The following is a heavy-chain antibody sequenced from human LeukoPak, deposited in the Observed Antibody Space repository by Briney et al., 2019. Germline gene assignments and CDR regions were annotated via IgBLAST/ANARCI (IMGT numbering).Heavy chain of an antibody. CDR3: AKDSGGSSWYFYYMDV. Sequence: GGSLRLSCAASGFIFDDYGMSWVRQVPGKGLEWVSGINWNGGGTGYADSVKGRFTISRDNAKNSLYLQMSSLRVEDTALYYCAKDSGGSSWYFYYMDVWGKGTTVTISS. CDR1: GFIFDDYG. V-gene: IGHV3-20*04. CDR2: INWNGGGT. D-gene: IGHD6-13*01. J-gene: IGHJ6*03.